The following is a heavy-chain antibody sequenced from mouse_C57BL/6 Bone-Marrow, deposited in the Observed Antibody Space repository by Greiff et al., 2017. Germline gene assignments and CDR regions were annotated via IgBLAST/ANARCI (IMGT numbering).Heavy chain of an antibody. CDR2: IHPNSGST. V-gene: IGHV1-64*01. Sequence: QVQLKQSGAELVKPGASVKLSCTASGYTFTSYCMHWVKQRPGQGLEWIGMIHPNSGSTNYNEKFKSKATLTADKSSSTAYMQLSSLTSEDSAVYYCARKPHSATVVAKADWGKGTLVTVSA. J-gene: IGHJ3*01. CDR3: ARKPHSATVVAKAD. CDR1: GYTFTSYC. D-gene: IGHD1-1*01.